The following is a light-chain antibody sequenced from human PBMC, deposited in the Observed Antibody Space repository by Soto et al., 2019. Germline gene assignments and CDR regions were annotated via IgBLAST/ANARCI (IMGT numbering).Light chain of an antibody. J-gene: IGKJ1*01. CDR3: MQGTHWPPVT. V-gene: IGKV2-30*01. CDR1: QSLVYSDGNTY. CDR2: KVS. Sequence: DVVITQSPLSLPVTLGQPASISCRSSQSLVYSDGNTYLSWFQLRPGQSPRRLIYKVSNRDSGVPDRFSGSGSATDFILKICRVEADDVGVYYCMQGTHWPPVTFGQGTKVDIK.